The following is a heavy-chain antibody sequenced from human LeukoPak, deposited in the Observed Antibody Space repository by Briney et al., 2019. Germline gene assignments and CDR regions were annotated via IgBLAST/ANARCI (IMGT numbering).Heavy chain of an antibody. CDR3: ARDVRSGWYRDHFDY. V-gene: IGHV3-7*01. D-gene: IGHD6-19*01. CDR2: IKEDGSEK. CDR1: GFTFSSYW. Sequence: GGSLRLSCAASGFTFSSYWMSWVRQAPGKGLEWVANIKEDGSEKYYVDSVKGRFTISRDNAKNSLYLQMNSLRAEDTAVYYCARDVRSGWYRDHFDYWGQGTLVTVSS. J-gene: IGHJ4*02.